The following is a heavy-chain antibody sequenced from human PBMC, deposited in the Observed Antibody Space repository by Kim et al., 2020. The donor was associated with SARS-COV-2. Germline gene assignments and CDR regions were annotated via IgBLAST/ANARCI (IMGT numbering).Heavy chain of an antibody. CDR3: ARAFSTVVRFRYRWFDP. J-gene: IGHJ5*02. CDR1: GYTFTSYD. D-gene: IGHD4-17*01. CDR2: MNPNSGNT. V-gene: IGHV1-8*02. Sequence: ASVKVSCKASGYTFTSYDINWVRQATGQGLEWMGWMNPNSGNTGYAQKFQGRVTMTRNTSISTAYMELSSLRSEDTAVYYCARAFSTVVRFRYRWFDPWGQGTLVTVSS.